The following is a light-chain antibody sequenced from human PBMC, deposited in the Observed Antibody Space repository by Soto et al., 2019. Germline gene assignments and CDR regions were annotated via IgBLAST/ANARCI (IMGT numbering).Light chain of an antibody. CDR3: SSYTSSSTLGSGV. Sequence: QSALTQPASVSGSPGQSITISCTGTSSDVGGYNYVSWYQQHPGKAPKLMIYDVSNRPSGVSNRFSGSKSGNTASLTISGLQAEDEADYYCSSYTSSSTLGSGVFGGGTKLTVL. CDR2: DVS. J-gene: IGLJ2*01. V-gene: IGLV2-14*01. CDR1: SSDVGGYNY.